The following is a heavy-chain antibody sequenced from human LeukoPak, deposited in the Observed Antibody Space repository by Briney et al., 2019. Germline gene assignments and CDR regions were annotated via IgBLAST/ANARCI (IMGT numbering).Heavy chain of an antibody. J-gene: IGHJ6*03. CDR2: IKQDGSEK. V-gene: IGHV3-7*01. Sequence: GGSLRLSCAASGFTFSSYWMSWVRQAPGKGLEWVANIKQDGSEKYYVDSVKGRFTISRDNPKNSLYLQMNSLRAEDTAVYYCARQSGVGAYYYYYYMDVWGKGTTVTVSS. CDR3: ARQSGVGAYYYYYYMDV. D-gene: IGHD3-16*01. CDR1: GFTFSSYW.